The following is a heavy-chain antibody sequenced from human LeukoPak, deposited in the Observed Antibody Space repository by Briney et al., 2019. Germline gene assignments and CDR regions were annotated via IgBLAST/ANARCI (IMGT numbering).Heavy chain of an antibody. J-gene: IGHJ5*02. D-gene: IGHD1-26*01. CDR3: ARVSESGSYFFRYNWFDP. Sequence: GGSLRLSCAASGFTFSSHNMKWVRQAPGKGLEWVSSISSGSSNIYYADSVRGRFTISRDNAKNSLYLQMNSLRAEDTAVYYCARVSESGSYFFRYNWFDPWGQGTLVTVSS. V-gene: IGHV3-21*01. CDR1: GFTFSSHN. CDR2: ISSGSSNI.